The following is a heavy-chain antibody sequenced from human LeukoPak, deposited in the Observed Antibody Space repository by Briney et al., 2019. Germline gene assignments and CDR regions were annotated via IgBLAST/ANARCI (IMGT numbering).Heavy chain of an antibody. Sequence: GGSLRLSCLVSGFTFSNFWMSWVRQAPGKGLEWVASIKPDGSDKSYVDSVKGRFTIYRDNARDVLYLLTDSLRAEDTAVYYCQCAPTWGQGTLVTVSS. J-gene: IGHJ4*02. CDR2: IKPDGSDK. CDR1: GFTFSNFW. V-gene: IGHV3-7*01. D-gene: IGHD1-26*01. CDR3: QCAPT.